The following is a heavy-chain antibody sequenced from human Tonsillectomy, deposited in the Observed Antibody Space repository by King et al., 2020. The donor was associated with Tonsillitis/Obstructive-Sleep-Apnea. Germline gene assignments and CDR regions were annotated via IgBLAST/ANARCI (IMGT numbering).Heavy chain of an antibody. CDR1: GGSISGYY. CDR2: INHSGST. V-gene: IGHV4-34*01. J-gene: IGHJ5*02. D-gene: IGHD2-2*01. Sequence: VQLQQWGAGLLKPSETLSLMCAVYGGSISGYYWSWIRQPPGKGLEWIGEINHSGSTNYNPSLTSRVTISVDTSKNQLSLKLSSVTAADTAVYYCARGGAIVVVPAATVEFLKPDENWFDPWGQGTLVTVSS. CDR3: ARGGAIVVVPAATVEFLKPDENWFDP.